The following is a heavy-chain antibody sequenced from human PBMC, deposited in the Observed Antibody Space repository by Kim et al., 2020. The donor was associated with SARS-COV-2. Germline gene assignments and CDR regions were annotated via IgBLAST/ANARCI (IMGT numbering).Heavy chain of an antibody. V-gene: IGHV1-8*01. J-gene: IGHJ2*01. Sequence: ASVKVSCKASGYTFTSYDINWVRQATGQGLEWMGWMNPNSGNTGYAQKFQGRVTMTRNTSISTAYMELRSLRSEDTAVYYCARGRWEPSRLAVTVTTRAVRYFDLWVRATLLTVSS. CDR3: ARGRWEPSRLAVTVTTRAVRYFDL. D-gene: IGHD4-4*01. CDR2: MNPNSGNT. CDR1: GYTFTSYD.